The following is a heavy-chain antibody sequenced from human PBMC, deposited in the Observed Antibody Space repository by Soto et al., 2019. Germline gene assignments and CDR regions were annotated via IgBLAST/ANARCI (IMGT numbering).Heavy chain of an antibody. D-gene: IGHD3-10*01. Sequence: PGGSLRLSCAASGFTFSSYAMSWVRQAPGKGLEWVSAISGSGGSTYYADSVKGRFTISRDNSKNTLYLQMNSLRAEDTAVYYCAKPTERRYYYGSTFDYWGQGTLVTVSS. V-gene: IGHV3-23*01. J-gene: IGHJ4*02. CDR2: ISGSGGST. CDR1: GFTFSSYA. CDR3: AKPTERRYYYGSTFDY.